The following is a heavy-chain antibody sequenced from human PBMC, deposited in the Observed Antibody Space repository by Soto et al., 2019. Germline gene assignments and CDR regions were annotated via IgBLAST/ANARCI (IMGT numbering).Heavy chain of an antibody. V-gene: IGHV3-23*01. J-gene: IGHJ3*01. CDR1: GFTFSSYA. CDR3: AKDFLFARNAFDV. D-gene: IGHD3-10*02. Sequence: EVQLLESGGGLVQPGGSLRLSCAASGFTFSSYAMSWVRQAPGKGLEWVSAISGSGGSTYYADSVKGRFTISRDNSKNTLYLKMNSLRAEDTALYYCAKDFLFARNAFDVWGQGTMVTVSS. CDR2: ISGSGGST.